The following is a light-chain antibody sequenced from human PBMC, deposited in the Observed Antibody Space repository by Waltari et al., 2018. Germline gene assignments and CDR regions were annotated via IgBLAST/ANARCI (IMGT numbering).Light chain of an antibody. CDR1: TSDVGGYNY. CDR2: DVS. CDR3: CSYAGSYTFV. V-gene: IGLV2-11*01. Sequence: QSALPQPRSVSGSPGQSVTISCTGTTSDVGGYNYLSWFQKHPGKAPKLIIYDVSKRPSGVPDRFSGSKSGNTASLTISGLQAEDEADYYCCSYAGSYTFVFGGGTKLTVL. J-gene: IGLJ3*02.